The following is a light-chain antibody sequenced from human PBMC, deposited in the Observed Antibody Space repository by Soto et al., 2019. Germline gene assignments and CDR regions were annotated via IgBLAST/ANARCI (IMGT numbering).Light chain of an antibody. CDR2: AAS. CDR1: QGISSY. J-gene: IGKJ1*01. Sequence: DIQLTQSPSFLSASVGDRVTLTCRASQGISSYLAWYQQKPGKAPKLLIYAASTLQSGVPSRFSGSESGTEFTLTISSLQPEDFATYYCQQLNSYPRTFGQGTKVEIK. CDR3: QQLNSYPRT. V-gene: IGKV1-9*01.